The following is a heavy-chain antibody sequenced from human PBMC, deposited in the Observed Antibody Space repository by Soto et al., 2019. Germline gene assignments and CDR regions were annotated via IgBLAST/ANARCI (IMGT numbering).Heavy chain of an antibody. D-gene: IGHD2-21*01. Sequence: QITLKESGPTLVKPTQPLTLTCTFSGFSFSDGAVGVGWFRQSPGKAPEWLPIYYWDDDEWHSPSLRTRLTISYETARSQVVLSMVDMDPQDTATYFWARGGRRESCWGGDCYYFDLWGQGLLVAAS. CDR1: GFSFSDGAVG. CDR2: YYWDDDE. CDR3: ARGGRRESCWGGDCYYFDL. J-gene: IGHJ4*02. V-gene: IGHV2-5*02.